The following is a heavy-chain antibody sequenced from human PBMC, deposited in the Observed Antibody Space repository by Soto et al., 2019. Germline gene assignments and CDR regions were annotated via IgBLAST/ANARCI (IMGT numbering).Heavy chain of an antibody. J-gene: IGHJ4*02. D-gene: IGHD4-17*01. CDR3: ARVGGEYEYYIDY. CDR2: IYSGGST. CDR1: GFTVSSNY. Sequence: PGGSLRLSCAASGFTVSSNYMSWVRQAPGKGLEWVSVIYSGGSTYYADSVKGRFTISRDNSKNTLYLQMNSLRAEDTAVYYCARVGGEYEYYIDYWGQGPLVTVSS. V-gene: IGHV3-53*01.